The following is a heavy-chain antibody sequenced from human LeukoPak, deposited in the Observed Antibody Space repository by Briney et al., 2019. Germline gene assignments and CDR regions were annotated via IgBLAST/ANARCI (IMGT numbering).Heavy chain of an antibody. J-gene: IGHJ6*02. Sequence: ASVKVSCKASGGTFSSYAISWVRQAPGQGLEWMGGIIPIFGTANYAQKFQGRVTITADESTSTAYMELSSLRSEDTAVYYCARLVVSQRFGELLSGTDVWGQGTTVTVSS. CDR3: ARLVVSQRFGELLSGTDV. D-gene: IGHD3-10*01. CDR1: GGTFSSYA. V-gene: IGHV1-69*13. CDR2: IIPIFGTA.